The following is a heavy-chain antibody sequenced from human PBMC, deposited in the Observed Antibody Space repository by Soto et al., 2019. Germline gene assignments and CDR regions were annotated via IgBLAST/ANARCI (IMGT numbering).Heavy chain of an antibody. Sequence: ASVKVSCKASGYTFTSYYMHWVRQAPGQGLEWMGIIKPSGGSTSYAQKFQGRVAMTRDTFTSTVYMELSSLRSEDTSVYYCARGGGYDFYYYYLDVWGKVTTVTVSS. V-gene: IGHV1-46*03. D-gene: IGHD5-12*01. CDR2: IKPSGGST. J-gene: IGHJ6*03. CDR3: ARGGGYDFYYYYLDV. CDR1: GYTFTSYY.